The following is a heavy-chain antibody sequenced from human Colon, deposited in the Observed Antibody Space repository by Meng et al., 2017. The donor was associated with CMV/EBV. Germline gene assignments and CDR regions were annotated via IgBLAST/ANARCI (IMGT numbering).Heavy chain of an antibody. CDR1: GFTFASHT. Sequence: GESLKISCAASGFTFASHTMTWVRQAPGKGLEWVSSIASHKSQIYYADSVKGRFTISRDDAQNSLHLQMNSLRAEDSAVYYCARVVGSVTSPLDYWGQGTLVTVSS. J-gene: IGHJ4*02. D-gene: IGHD4-17*01. CDR3: ARVVGSVTSPLDY. CDR2: IASHKSQI. V-gene: IGHV3-21*01.